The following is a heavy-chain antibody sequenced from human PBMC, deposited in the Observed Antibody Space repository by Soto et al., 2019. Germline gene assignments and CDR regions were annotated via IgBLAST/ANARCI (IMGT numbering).Heavy chain of an antibody. Sequence: SETLSLTCAVYVGSFRGYYWSWIRQPPGKGLEWIGEINHSGSTKYNPSLKSRVTISADTSKNQFSLKLSSVTAADTAVYYCARGDPAVGLVLWGQGTLVTVSS. CDR3: ARGDPAVGLVL. J-gene: IGHJ4*02. D-gene: IGHD6-19*01. CDR2: INHSGST. CDR1: VGSFRGYY. V-gene: IGHV4-34*01.